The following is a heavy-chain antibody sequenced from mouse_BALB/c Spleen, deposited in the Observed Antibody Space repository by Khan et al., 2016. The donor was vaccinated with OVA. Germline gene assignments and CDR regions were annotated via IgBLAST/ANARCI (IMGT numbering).Heavy chain of an antibody. J-gene: IGHJ4*01. Sequence: QIQLVQSGPELKKPGETVKISCKASGYSFTNYGINWVKQSPGKALKWMGWINTYTGEPTYADDFKGRFAFSLETSAYTAYLQINILKNEDTATYFCARPPYFSYAIDYWGQGTSVTVSS. CDR3: ARPPYFSYAIDY. CDR2: INTYTGEP. V-gene: IGHV9-3-1*01. D-gene: IGHD2-10*01. CDR1: GYSFTNYG.